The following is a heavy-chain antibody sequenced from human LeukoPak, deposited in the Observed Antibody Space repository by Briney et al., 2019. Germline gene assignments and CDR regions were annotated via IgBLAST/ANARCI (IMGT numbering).Heavy chain of an antibody. CDR1: GGSISSGGYS. V-gene: IGHV4-30-2*01. D-gene: IGHD3-22*01. CDR3: ARVNYDSSGSWFDP. J-gene: IGHJ5*02. Sequence: DPSETLSLTCAVSGGSISSGGYSWSWIRQPPGKGLEWIGCIYHSGSTYYNPSLKSRVTISVDRSKNQFSLKLSSVTAADTAVYYCARVNYDSSGSWFDPWGQGTLVTVSS. CDR2: IYHSGST.